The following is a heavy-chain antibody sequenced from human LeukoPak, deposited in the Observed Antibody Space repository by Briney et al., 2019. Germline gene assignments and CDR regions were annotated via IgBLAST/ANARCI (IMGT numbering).Heavy chain of an antibody. CDR1: GFTVSSNY. Sequence: GGSLRLSCAASGFTVSSNYVSWVRQAPGKGQEWVSLIYSDDSTYYADSVKGRFTISRDNSENTLYLQMSSLRAEDTAVYYCARWVGATWAFDIWGQGTMVTVSS. J-gene: IGHJ3*02. V-gene: IGHV3-66*01. CDR3: ARWVGATWAFDI. D-gene: IGHD1-26*01. CDR2: IYSDDST.